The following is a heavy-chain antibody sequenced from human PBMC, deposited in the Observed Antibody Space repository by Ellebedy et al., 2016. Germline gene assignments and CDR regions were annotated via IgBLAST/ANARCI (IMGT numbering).Heavy chain of an antibody. CDR3: ASEKHSSGWSYYYGMDV. V-gene: IGHV4-39*01. D-gene: IGHD6-19*01. CDR2: IYYSGST. CDR1: GGSISSSSYY. J-gene: IGHJ6*02. Sequence: SETLSLTCTVSGGSISSSSYYWGWIRQPPGTGLEWIGSIYYSGSTYYNPSLKSRVTISVDTSKNQFSLKLSSVTAADTAVYYCASEKHSSGWSYYYGMDVWGQGTTVTVSS.